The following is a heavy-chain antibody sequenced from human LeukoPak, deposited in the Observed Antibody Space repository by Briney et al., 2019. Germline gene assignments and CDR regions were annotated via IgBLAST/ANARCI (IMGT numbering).Heavy chain of an antibody. D-gene: IGHD6-19*01. CDR1: GFTFSSYW. V-gene: IGHV3-74*01. CDR3: ARGLYRSGWYYFDY. CDR2: INSDGSTT. Sequence: GGSLRLSCAASGFTFSSYWMHWVRQVPGKGLVWVSRINSDGSTTSYADSVKGRFTISRDNAKNTLFLQMDSLRAEDTAVYYYARGLYRSGWYYFDYWGQGTLVTVSS. J-gene: IGHJ4*02.